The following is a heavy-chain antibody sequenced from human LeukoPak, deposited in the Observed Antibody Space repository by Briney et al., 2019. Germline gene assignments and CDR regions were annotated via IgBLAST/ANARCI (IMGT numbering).Heavy chain of an antibody. CDR2: ISYDGSIT. CDR1: GFTFSSYA. D-gene: IGHD2-21*02. CDR3: ARDGDVDAFDI. Sequence: GGSLRLSCAASGFTFSSYALHWVRQAPNKGLEWVAIISYDGSITYYADSVKGRFTISRDNSKNTLYLQMNSLRAEDTAVYYCARDGDVDAFDIWGQGTMVTVSS. J-gene: IGHJ3*02. V-gene: IGHV3-30-3*01.